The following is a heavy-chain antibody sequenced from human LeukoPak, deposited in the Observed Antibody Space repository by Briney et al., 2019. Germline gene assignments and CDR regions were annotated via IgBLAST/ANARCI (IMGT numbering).Heavy chain of an antibody. D-gene: IGHD3-10*01. Sequence: ASVKGSCKASGGTFSSYAISWVRPAPGQGLEWMGGVIPIFGTANYAQKFQGRVTITADESTSTAYMELSSLRSEDTAVYYCARELSYYYGSGSYYYFDYWGQGTLVTVSS. CDR1: GGTFSSYA. V-gene: IGHV1-69*13. CDR2: VIPIFGTA. CDR3: ARELSYYYGSGSYYYFDY. J-gene: IGHJ4*02.